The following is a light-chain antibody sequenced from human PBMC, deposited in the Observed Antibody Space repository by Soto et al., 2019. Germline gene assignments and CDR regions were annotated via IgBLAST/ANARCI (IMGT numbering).Light chain of an antibody. V-gene: IGKV3-20*01. CDR3: QQYCSSPKT. Sequence: EIVLTQSPGTLSLSPGERATLSCRASQSVSSGQLGWYQQKHGQAPRLLIYGGSSRATGIPSRFSGRGSGTNFTLTISRLEPEDFAVYYCQQYCSSPKTFGQGTKLEIK. J-gene: IGKJ2*01. CDR2: GGS. CDR1: QSVSSGQ.